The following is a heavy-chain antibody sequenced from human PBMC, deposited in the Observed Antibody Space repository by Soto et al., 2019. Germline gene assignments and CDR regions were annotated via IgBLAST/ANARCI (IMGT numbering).Heavy chain of an antibody. CDR1: GGTFSSYA. J-gene: IGHJ6*02. CDR2: IIPIFGTA. D-gene: IGHD1-26*01. V-gene: IGHV1-69*06. CDR3: ASVGATTRLYYYGMDV. Sequence: SVKFSCKSSGGTFSSYAISWVRHAPGQGLEWMGGIIPIFGTANYAQKFLGRVTITADKSTSTAYMELSSLRSEDTAVYYCASVGATTRLYYYGMDVWGQGTTVTVS.